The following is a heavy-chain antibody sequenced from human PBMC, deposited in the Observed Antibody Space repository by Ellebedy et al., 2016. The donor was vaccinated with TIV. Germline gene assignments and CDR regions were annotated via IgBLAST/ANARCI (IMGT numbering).Heavy chain of an antibody. CDR2: IRGDSEK. V-gene: IGHV3-7*01. Sequence: PGGSLRLSCEAFGFSFRSYWMSWVRQAPGKGLEWVANIRGDSEKYYVDSMKGRFTISRDNGKNSLYLQMHSLRPEDTAVYYCARRASYGDYAVQVNPWFDPWGQGTLVTVSS. J-gene: IGHJ5*02. D-gene: IGHD4-17*01. CDR1: GFSFRSYW. CDR3: ARRASYGDYAVQVNPWFDP.